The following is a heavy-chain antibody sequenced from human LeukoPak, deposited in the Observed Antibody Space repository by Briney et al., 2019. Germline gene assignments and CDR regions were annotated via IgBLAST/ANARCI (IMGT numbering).Heavy chain of an antibody. CDR1: GFTFTHYS. CDR2: IWFDGRKI. CDR3: VRGSGGDGYGYWGDY. Sequence: GRSLRLSCAASGFTFTHYSMHWVRHAPGLGLEWVAVIWFDGRKIHYPDSVKGRFTISRDNSKNTLYLQMDNLRADDTAVYYCVRGSGGDGYGYWGDYWGQGTPVTVSP. V-gene: IGHV3-33*01. D-gene: IGHD5-24*01. J-gene: IGHJ4*02.